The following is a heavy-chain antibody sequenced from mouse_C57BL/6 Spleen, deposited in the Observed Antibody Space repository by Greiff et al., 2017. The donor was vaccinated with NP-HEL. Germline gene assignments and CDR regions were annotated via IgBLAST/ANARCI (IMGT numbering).Heavy chain of an antibody. J-gene: IGHJ2*01. V-gene: IGHV5-4*01. CDR2: ISDGGCYT. D-gene: IGHD3-1*01. Sequence: EVQRVESGGGLVKPGGSLKLSCAASGFTFSSYAMSWVRQTPEKRLEWVATISDGGCYTYYPDNVKGRFTISRDNAKNNLYLQMSHLKSEDTAMYYCAREGLERAYFDYWGQGTTLTVSS. CDR1: GFTFSSYA. CDR3: AREGLERAYFDY.